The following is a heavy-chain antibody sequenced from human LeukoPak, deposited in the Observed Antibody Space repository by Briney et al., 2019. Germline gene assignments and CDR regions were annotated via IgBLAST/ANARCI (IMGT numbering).Heavy chain of an antibody. CDR3: ARVREPRSGYDSVWSWGPKTRNFYYYYMDV. CDR1: GFTFSNTW. CDR2: ISSSTGSI. V-gene: IGHV3-21*01. J-gene: IGHJ6*03. Sequence: GGSLRLSCAASGFTFSNTWMTWVRQTPGRGLEWGSSISSSTGSIYYVDSVRGRFTISRDNARNSVSLQMTSLRVDDTAVYYCARVREPRSGYDSVWSWGPKTRNFYYYYMDVWGEGTTVTVSS. D-gene: IGHD5-12*01.